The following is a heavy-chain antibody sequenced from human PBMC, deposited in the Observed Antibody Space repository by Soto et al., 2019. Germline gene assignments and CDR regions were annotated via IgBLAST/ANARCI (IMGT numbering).Heavy chain of an antibody. CDR1: GFTFSNYW. Sequence: EVQLLESGGGLVQPGGSLRLSCAASGFTFSNYWMNWVRQAPGKGLEWVANINEDGSEKYYVDSAKGRFTISRDNAKNSLYLQMSSLRAEDTAVYYCARDLFDYWGQGTLVTVSS. J-gene: IGHJ4*02. CDR3: ARDLFDY. V-gene: IGHV3-7*01. CDR2: INEDGSEK.